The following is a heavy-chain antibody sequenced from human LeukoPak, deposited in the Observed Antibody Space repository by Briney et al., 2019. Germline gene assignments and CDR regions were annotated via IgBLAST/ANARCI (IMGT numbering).Heavy chain of an antibody. Sequence: ASVRVSCKASGYTFTGYYMHWVRQAPGQGLEWMGWINPNSGGTNYAQKFQGRVTMTRDTSISTAYMELSRLRSDDTAVYYCARVNRRVPLVVVPAAKGDNYYYYYMDVWGKGTTVTVSS. V-gene: IGHV1-2*02. D-gene: IGHD2-2*01. CDR2: INPNSGGT. J-gene: IGHJ6*03. CDR1: GYTFTGYY. CDR3: ARVNRRVPLVVVPAAKGDNYYYYYMDV.